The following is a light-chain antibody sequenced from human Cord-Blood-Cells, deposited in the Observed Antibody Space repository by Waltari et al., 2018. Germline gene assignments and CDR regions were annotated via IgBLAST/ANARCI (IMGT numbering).Light chain of an antibody. J-gene: IGLJ3*02. CDR1: SRDVGGYNY. V-gene: IGLV2-14*01. CDR3: SSYTSSSTWV. CDR2: DVS. Sequence: QPALTQPAPVSGSPGQSITLSGPGISRDVGGYNYVSWYQQHPGKAPKLMIYDVSKRPSGVSNRFSGYKSGNTASLTISGLQAEDEADYYCSSYTSSSTWVFGGGTKLTVL.